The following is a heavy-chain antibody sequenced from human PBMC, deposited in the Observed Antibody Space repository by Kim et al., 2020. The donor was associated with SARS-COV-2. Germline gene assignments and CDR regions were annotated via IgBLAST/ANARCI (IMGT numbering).Heavy chain of an antibody. CDR3: ADPPSGF. CDR1: GFTFSNYW. J-gene: IGHJ4*02. Sequence: GGSLRLSCAASGFTFSNYWMSWVRQAPGKGLEWVASMRPDGNEKAYVASAEGRFSISRDNAKNSVYLQMNSLRAEDTAMYYCADPPSGFWGRGTLVTVSS. V-gene: IGHV3-7*03. CDR2: MRPDGNEK. D-gene: IGHD5-12*01.